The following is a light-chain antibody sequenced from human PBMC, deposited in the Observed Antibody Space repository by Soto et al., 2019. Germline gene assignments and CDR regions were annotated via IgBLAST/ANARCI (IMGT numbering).Light chain of an antibody. Sequence: ETVLTQFPATLSLSPGERATLSCRASQSISSYLAWYQQKPGQAPRLLIYDASNRATGIPARFSGSASGTDFTLTISSLEPEDFVVYYCQQRNTWPLTFGGGTKVEIK. V-gene: IGKV3-11*01. CDR2: DAS. CDR1: QSISSY. J-gene: IGKJ4*01. CDR3: QQRNTWPLT.